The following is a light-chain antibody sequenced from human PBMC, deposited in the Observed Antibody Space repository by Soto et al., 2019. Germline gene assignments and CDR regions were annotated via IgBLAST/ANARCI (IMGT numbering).Light chain of an antibody. Sequence: EIELTHSPGTLSLSPWEIATRSCRASQSVSNNYLAWYQQKPGQAPRLLIYGASNRATGIPDRFSGSGSGTDFTLTISRLEPEDFAVYYCQQYGSSGTFGQGTKVDIK. J-gene: IGKJ1*01. CDR3: QQYGSSGT. CDR2: GAS. V-gene: IGKV3-20*01. CDR1: QSVSNNY.